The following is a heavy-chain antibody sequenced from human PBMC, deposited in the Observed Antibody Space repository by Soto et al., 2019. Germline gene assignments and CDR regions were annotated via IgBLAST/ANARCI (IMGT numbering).Heavy chain of an antibody. CDR3: AGEYCSGGSCYITAGWFDP. D-gene: IGHD2-15*01. J-gene: IGHJ5*02. V-gene: IGHV1-69*13. CDR1: GATFSSYA. Sequence: ASVKVSCKASGATFSSYAISWVRQAPGQGLEWMGGIIPIFGTANYAQKFQGRVTITADESTSTAYMELSSLRSEDTAVYYCAGEYCSGGSCYITAGWFDPWGQGTLVTVSS. CDR2: IIPIFGTA.